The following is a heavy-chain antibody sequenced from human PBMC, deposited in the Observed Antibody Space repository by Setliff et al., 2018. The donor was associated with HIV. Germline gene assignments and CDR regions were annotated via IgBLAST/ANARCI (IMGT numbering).Heavy chain of an antibody. V-gene: IGHV1-3*01. CDR1: GYPFTTYA. CDR3: AREGQWLDMGDAFDI. J-gene: IGHJ3*02. CDR2: INAGNGNT. Sequence: ASFPFSCPASGYPFTTYAMHWVRQAPGQSLEWMGWINAGNGNTKYSQKFQGRVTITRDTSASTAYMDLSSLRSEDTAVYYCAREGQWLDMGDAFDIWGQGTMVTVSS. D-gene: IGHD6-19*01.